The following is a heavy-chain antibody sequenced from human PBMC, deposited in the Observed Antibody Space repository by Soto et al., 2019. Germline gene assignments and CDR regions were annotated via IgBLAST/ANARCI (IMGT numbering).Heavy chain of an antibody. CDR2: INAGNGNT. CDR3: ARGIGGGDADLYDP. D-gene: IGHD2-21*02. CDR1: GYTFTSYA. V-gene: IGHV1-3*01. J-gene: IGHJ5*02. Sequence: ASVKVSCKASGYTFTSYAMHWVRQAPGQRLKWMGWINAGNGNTKYSQKFQGRVTITRDTSASTAYMELSSLRSEDTAVYYCARGIGGGDADLYDPWVQGTLVTGSS.